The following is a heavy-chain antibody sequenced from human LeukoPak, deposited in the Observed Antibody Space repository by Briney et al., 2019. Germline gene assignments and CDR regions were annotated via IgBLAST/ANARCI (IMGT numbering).Heavy chain of an antibody. V-gene: IGHV1-69*13. CDR2: IIPISGTA. D-gene: IGHD1-14*01. CDR3: ARTWTEPRNMDV. CDR1: GDTLSGCG. J-gene: IGHJ6*03. Sequence: SVKVSCKASGDTLSGCGISWVRQAPGQGLEWMGGIIPISGTANYAQMFRDRVTITADESTSTAYMELSSLRSEDTAVYYCARTWTEPRNMDVWGKGTTVTVSS.